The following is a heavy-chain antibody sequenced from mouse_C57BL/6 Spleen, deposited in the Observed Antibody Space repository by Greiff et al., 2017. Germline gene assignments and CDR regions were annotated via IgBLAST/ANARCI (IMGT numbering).Heavy chain of an antibody. V-gene: IGHV1-22*01. Sequence: EVQGVESGPELVKPGASVKMSCKASGYTFTDYNMHWVKQSHGKSLEWIGYINPNNGGTSYNQKFKGKATLTVNKSSSTAYMELRSLTSEDSAVYYCARASYYSNPYWYFDVWGTGTTVTVSS. CDR1: GYTFTDYN. J-gene: IGHJ1*03. CDR3: ARASYYSNPYWYFDV. CDR2: INPNNGGT. D-gene: IGHD2-5*01.